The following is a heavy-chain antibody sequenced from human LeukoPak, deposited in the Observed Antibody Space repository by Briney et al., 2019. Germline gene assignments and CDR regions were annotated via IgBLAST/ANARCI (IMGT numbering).Heavy chain of an antibody. Sequence: ASVKVSCKASGGTFSSYAISWVRQAPGQGLEWMGGIIPIFGTANHAQKFQGRVTITADESTSTAYMELSSLRSEDTAVYYCARETELELSYYYYGMDVWGQGTTVTVSS. CDR2: IIPIFGTA. J-gene: IGHJ6*02. CDR3: ARETELELSYYYYGMDV. CDR1: GGTFSSYA. V-gene: IGHV1-69*13. D-gene: IGHD1-7*01.